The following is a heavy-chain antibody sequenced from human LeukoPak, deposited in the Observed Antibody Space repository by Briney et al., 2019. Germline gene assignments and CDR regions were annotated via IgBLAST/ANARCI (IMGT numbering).Heavy chain of an antibody. CDR2: IIPILGIA. D-gene: IGHD2-2*01. V-gene: IGHV1-69*04. Sequence: ASVKVSCKASGGTFSSYAISWVRQAPGQGLEWMGRIIPILGIANYAQKFQGRVTITADKSTSTAYMELSSLRSEDTAVYYCARAHCSSTSCAGIDYWGQGTLVTVSS. J-gene: IGHJ4*02. CDR3: ARAHCSSTSCAGIDY. CDR1: GGTFSSYA.